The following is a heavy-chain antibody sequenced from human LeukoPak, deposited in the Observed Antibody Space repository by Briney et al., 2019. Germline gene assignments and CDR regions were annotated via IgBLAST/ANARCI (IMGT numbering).Heavy chain of an antibody. CDR1: GFAVSSNY. CDR2: IYSGGST. Sequence: GGSLRLSCAASGFAVSSNYMSWVRQAPGKGLEWVSVIYSGGSTYYADSVKGRFTISRDNSKNTLYLQMNSLRAEDTAVYYCARFSWNDEQGGFDPWGQGTLVTVSS. V-gene: IGHV3-53*01. D-gene: IGHD1-1*01. J-gene: IGHJ5*02. CDR3: ARFSWNDEQGGFDP.